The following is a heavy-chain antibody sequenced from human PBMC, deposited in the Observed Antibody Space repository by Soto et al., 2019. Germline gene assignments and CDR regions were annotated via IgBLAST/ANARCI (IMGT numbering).Heavy chain of an antibody. J-gene: IGHJ4*02. Sequence: QVQLVESGGGVVQPGRSLRLSCAASGFTFSSYGMHWVRQAPGKGLEWVAVISYDGSNKYYADSVKGRFTISRDNSKNTLYLQMNSLRAEDTAVYYCAKDAGSSDFDYWGQGTLVTVSS. D-gene: IGHD1-26*01. CDR3: AKDAGSSDFDY. V-gene: IGHV3-30*18. CDR1: GFTFSSYG. CDR2: ISYDGSNK.